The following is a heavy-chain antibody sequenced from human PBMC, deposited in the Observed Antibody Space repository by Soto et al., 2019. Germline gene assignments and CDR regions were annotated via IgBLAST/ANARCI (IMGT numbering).Heavy chain of an antibody. CDR3: ARVPRGYSYENWFDP. J-gene: IGHJ5*02. V-gene: IGHV1-69*06. D-gene: IGHD5-18*01. Sequence: SVKVSCKASGGTFSSYAISWVRQAPGQGLEWMGGIIPIFGTANYAQKFQGRVTITADKSTSTAYMELSSLRSEDTAVYYCARVPRGYSYENWFDPWGQGTLVTVSS. CDR2: IIPIFGTA. CDR1: GGTFSSYA.